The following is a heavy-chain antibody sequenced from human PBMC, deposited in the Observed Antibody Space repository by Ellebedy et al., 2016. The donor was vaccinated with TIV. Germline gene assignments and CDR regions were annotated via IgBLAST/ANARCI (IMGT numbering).Heavy chain of an antibody. Sequence: GGSLRLXCAASGFSFSNYWMHWVRQAPGKGLVWVSRISGDGTSTTYADSVKGRFTISRDNAKNTLYLQMDSLRAEDTALYYCAGATGGNKAFDIWGQGTMGTVSS. CDR1: GFSFSNYW. CDR3: AGATGGNKAFDI. CDR2: ISGDGTST. D-gene: IGHD4-23*01. J-gene: IGHJ3*02. V-gene: IGHV3-74*01.